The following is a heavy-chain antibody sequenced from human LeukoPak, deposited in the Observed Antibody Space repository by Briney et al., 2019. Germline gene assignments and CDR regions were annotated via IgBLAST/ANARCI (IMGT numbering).Heavy chain of an antibody. Sequence: GGSLRLSCAASGFTVSSNYMSWVRQAPGKGLEWVSVIYSGGSTYYADSVKGRFTISRDNSKNTLYLQMNSLRAEDTAVYYCARALYYYDSSGYLASKNAFDIWGQGTMVTVSS. CDR1: GFTVSSNY. D-gene: IGHD3-22*01. CDR2: IYSGGST. CDR3: ARALYYYDSSGYLASKNAFDI. V-gene: IGHV3-66*01. J-gene: IGHJ3*02.